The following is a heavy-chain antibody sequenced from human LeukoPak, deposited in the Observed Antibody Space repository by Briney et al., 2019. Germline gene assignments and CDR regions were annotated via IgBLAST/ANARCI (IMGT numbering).Heavy chain of an antibody. V-gene: IGHV3-74*01. Sequence: PGGNLRLSCAASGFTFSSYWMYWVRQAPGKGLVWVSRINSDGSTTNYADSVKGRFTISRDNAKNTLYLQMNSLRVEDTALYYCATESWTRWGQGTLVT. CDR3: ATESWTR. D-gene: IGHD1-14*01. CDR1: GFTFSSYW. J-gene: IGHJ4*02. CDR2: INSDGSTT.